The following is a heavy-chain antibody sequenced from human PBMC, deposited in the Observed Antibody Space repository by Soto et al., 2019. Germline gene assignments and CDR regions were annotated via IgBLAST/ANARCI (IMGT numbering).Heavy chain of an antibody. J-gene: IGHJ3*01. D-gene: IGHD1-26*01. CDR1: GGTFSNYA. CDR2: IIPVFGPA. CDR3: ARAGTGSYLNAFDV. V-gene: IGHV1-69*01. Sequence: QVQLMQSGAEVEKPGSSVKVSCKASGGTFSNYALSWVRQAPGQGLEWMGGIIPVFGPAHYAQKFQGRVTITADESTSTAYVELSSLRSEDTAVYYCARAGTGSYLNAFDVWGQGTMVTVSS.